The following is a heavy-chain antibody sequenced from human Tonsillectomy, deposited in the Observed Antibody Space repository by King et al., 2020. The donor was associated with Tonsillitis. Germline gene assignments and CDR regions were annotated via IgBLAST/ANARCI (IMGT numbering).Heavy chain of an antibody. Sequence: QLQESGPGLVKPSQTLSLTCTVSGGSISSGDYYWSWIRQPPGKGLEWIGYIYYSGSTYYNPSLKSRVTISVDTSKNQFSLKLSSVTAADTAVYFCARDRERGVGGEYLFLRMGVWGQGAPVTVSS. CDR1: GGSISSGDYY. V-gene: IGHV4-30-4*01. CDR3: ARDRERGVGGEYLFLRMGV. CDR2: IYYSGST. D-gene: IGHD3-16*01. J-gene: IGHJ6*02.